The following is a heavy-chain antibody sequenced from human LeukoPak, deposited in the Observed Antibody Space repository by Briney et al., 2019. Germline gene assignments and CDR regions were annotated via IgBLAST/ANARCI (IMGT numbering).Heavy chain of an antibody. CDR2: ISGNADVT. J-gene: IGHJ4*02. D-gene: IGHD3-16*01. CDR3: AKLWVRFEF. Sequence: PGGSLRLSCATSGFMFHSYALSWVRQAPGQGLEWVTSISGNADVTHYADSVKGRFTISRDTATSRVYLQMDSLRAEDSATYYCAKLWVRFEFGGQGTLVAVSS. CDR1: GFMFHSYA. V-gene: IGHV3-23*01.